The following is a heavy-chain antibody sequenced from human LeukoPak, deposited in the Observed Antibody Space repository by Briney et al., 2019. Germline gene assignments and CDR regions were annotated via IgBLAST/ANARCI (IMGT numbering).Heavy chain of an antibody. CDR2: ISSSSTNI. Sequence: PGGSLRLSCAASGFTSSSYRMNWVRQAPGKGLEWVSSISSSSTNIYYADSVKGRFTISRDNAKNSLYLQMNSLRAEDTAVYYCARVYSSGWYFDPWGQGTLVTVSS. J-gene: IGHJ5*02. V-gene: IGHV3-21*01. CDR1: GFTSSSYR. CDR3: ARVYSSGWYFDP. D-gene: IGHD6-19*01.